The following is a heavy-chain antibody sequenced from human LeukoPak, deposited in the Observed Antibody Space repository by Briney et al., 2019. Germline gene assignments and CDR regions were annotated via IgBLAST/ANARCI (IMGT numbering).Heavy chain of an antibody. CDR2: IYHSGST. CDR1: GGSISSYY. J-gene: IGHJ4*02. Sequence: SETLSLTCSVSGGSISSYYWSWIRQSPGKGLEWIGYIYHSGSTNYNPSLKSRVTISVDTSKNQFSLKLSSVTAADTAVYYCASYSRSLLDYWGQGILVTVSS. D-gene: IGHD1-26*01. V-gene: IGHV4-59*12. CDR3: ASYSRSLLDY.